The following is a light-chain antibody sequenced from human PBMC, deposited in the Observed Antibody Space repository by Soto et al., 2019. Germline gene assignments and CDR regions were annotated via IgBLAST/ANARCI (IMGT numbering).Light chain of an antibody. CDR3: GTWDSSLSALYV. J-gene: IGLJ1*01. V-gene: IGLV1-51*01. Sequence: QSVLTQPPSVSAAPGQKVTISCSGSSSNIGINYVSWYQQLPGTAPKLLIYDNNKRPSGIPGRFSGSKSGTSATLGITGLQTGDEADYYCGTWDSSLSALYVFGTGTKLTVL. CDR2: DNN. CDR1: SSNIGINY.